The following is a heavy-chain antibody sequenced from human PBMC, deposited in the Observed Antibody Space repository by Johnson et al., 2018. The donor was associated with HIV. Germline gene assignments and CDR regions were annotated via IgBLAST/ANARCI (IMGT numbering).Heavy chain of an antibody. CDR1: GFTFSSYG. Sequence: VQLVESGGGVVQPGGSLRLSCAASGFTFSSYGMHCVRQAPGKGLEWVARIWFDGKNKNYADSVRGRFTISRDNSRNTVYLQMNSLRAEDTAVYFCARAASQQQLKVPFDIWGQGTMVTVSS. D-gene: IGHD6-13*01. CDR3: ARAASQQQLKVPFDI. V-gene: IGHV3-30*02. CDR2: IWFDGKNK. J-gene: IGHJ3*02.